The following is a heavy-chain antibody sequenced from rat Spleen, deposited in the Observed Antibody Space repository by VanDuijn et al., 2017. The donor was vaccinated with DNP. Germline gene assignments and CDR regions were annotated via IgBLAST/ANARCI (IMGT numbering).Heavy chain of an antibody. Sequence: EVQLVESDGGLVQPGRSLKLSCAASGFTFSDYYMAWVRQAPTKGLEWVATISYDGSSTNYRDSVKGRFVISRVNAENTVYLQMNSLRSEDTATYYCTRRHIGGYDYGYYWYFDFWGPGTMVTVSS. CDR3: TRRHIGGYDYGYYWYFDF. D-gene: IGHD1-7*01. V-gene: IGHV5-29*01. CDR2: ISYDGSST. CDR1: GFTFSDYY. J-gene: IGHJ1*01.